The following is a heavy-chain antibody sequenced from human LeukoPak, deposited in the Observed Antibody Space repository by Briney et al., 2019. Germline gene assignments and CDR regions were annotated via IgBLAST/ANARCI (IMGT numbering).Heavy chain of an antibody. CDR3: ARDSDTIFGVLIPFDY. J-gene: IGHJ4*02. CDR1: GYSFTGYY. Sequence: ASVKVSCKASGYSFTGYYLHWVRQAPGQGLEWMGWINPNSGGTNYAQKFQGRVSMTRDTSINTAYVELNRLRPDDTAVYFCARDSDTIFGVLIPFDYWGQGTLVTVAS. V-gene: IGHV1-2*02. D-gene: IGHD3-3*01. CDR2: INPNSGGT.